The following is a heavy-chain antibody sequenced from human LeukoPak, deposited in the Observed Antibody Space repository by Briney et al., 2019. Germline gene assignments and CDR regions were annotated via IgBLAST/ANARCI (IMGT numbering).Heavy chain of an antibody. CDR2: INPNSGGT. CDR1: GYTFNGYY. J-gene: IGHJ5*02. CDR3: ARAGGWHYYDSSGREGNWFDP. Sequence: ASVKVSCKASGYTFNGYYMHWVRQAPGQGLEWMGWINPNSGGTNYAQKFQGGVTMTRDTSISTAYMELSRLRSDDTAVYYCARAGGWHYYDSSGREGNWFDPWGQGTLVTVSS. V-gene: IGHV1-2*02. D-gene: IGHD3-22*01.